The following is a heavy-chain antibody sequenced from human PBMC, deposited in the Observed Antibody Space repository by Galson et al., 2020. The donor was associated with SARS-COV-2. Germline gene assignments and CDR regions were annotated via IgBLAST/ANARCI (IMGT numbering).Heavy chain of an antibody. CDR2: ISYDGSNT. CDR3: AKGGGRGGSDYYYYYYMDA. Sequence: GESLKISCAASGFIFSSYGMHWVRQAPGKGLEWVAVISYDGSNTYYADSVKGRFTISRDSSKNTLYLQMNSLRPEDTAVYYCAKGGGRGGSDYYYYYYMDAWGKGTTVTISS. V-gene: IGHV3-30*18. J-gene: IGHJ6*03. CDR1: GFIFSSYG. D-gene: IGHD2-15*01.